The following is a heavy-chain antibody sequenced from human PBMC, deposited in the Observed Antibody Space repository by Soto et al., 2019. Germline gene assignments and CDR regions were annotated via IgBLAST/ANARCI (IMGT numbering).Heavy chain of an antibody. V-gene: IGHV3-23*01. CDR2: ISGSGGST. J-gene: IGHJ4*02. Sequence: GGSLRLSCAASGFTFSSYAMSWVRQAPGKVLEWDAAISGSGGSTYYADSVKGRFTSSRDNTKNTLYLQMSSLRAEDTAVYYCAKDETRRSFPDDCLDYWGQGTRATVSP. CDR3: AKDETRRSFPDDCLDY. CDR1: GFTFSSYA. D-gene: IGHD1-26*01.